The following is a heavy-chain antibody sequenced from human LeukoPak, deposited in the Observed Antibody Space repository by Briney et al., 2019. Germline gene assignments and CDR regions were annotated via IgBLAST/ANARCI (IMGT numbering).Heavy chain of an antibody. D-gene: IGHD2-2*01. J-gene: IGHJ4*02. Sequence: ASLKVSCKASGYTFTGYYMHWVRQAPGQGLEWMGWINLNSVGTNYAQKFQGRFIMTRDTTISTDYMELSRLRSDGTAVYYCARVLSQRRYSSSTSGPDYWGQGTLVTVSS. V-gene: IGHV1-2*02. CDR1: GYTFTGYY. CDR2: INLNSVGT. CDR3: ARVLSQRRYSSSTSGPDY.